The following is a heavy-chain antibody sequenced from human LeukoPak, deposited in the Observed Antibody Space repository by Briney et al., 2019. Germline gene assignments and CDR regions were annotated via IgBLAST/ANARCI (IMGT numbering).Heavy chain of an antibody. J-gene: IGHJ4*02. D-gene: IGHD5-18*01. CDR1: GFTFDEYA. CDR3: AKDLTQLYLAFDY. Sequence: PGGSLRLSCAASGFTFDEYAIHWVRQAPGKGLEWVSLISEDGSPTYYADSVKGRFTISRDNSENSLYLQMNSLRTEDTAFYYCAKDLTQLYLAFDYWGQGTLVTVSS. CDR2: ISEDGSPT. V-gene: IGHV3-43*02.